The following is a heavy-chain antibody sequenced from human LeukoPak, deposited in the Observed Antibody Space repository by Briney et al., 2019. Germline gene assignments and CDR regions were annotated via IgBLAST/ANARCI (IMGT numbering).Heavy chain of an antibody. Sequence: ASVKVSCKSSVYIFTSYDINWVRQASARGLEWMGWMNSKRGNKGCAQKFQGRVIITRNTYMSTPYVELSSLRSEDTAVYYCASGQLLSHSYYMDVWGKGTTVTVSS. J-gene: IGHJ6*03. V-gene: IGHV1-8*03. CDR1: VYIFTSYD. CDR2: MNSKRGNK. CDR3: ASGQLLSHSYYMDV. D-gene: IGHD2-2*01.